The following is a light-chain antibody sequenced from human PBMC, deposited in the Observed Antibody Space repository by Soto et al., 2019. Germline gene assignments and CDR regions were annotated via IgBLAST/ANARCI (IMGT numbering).Light chain of an antibody. CDR2: TLS. Sequence: DIVLTQTPLSLPVTPGEPASFSCRSNQSLLNSDDGNTYLDWYLQKPGQSPQLLIYTLSNRASGVPDRFSGSGSGTDFTPKISRVEAEDVGVYYCMQRIEFPLTFGGGTKVAIK. CDR3: MQRIEFPLT. V-gene: IGKV2-40*01. CDR1: QSLLNSDDGNTY. J-gene: IGKJ4*01.